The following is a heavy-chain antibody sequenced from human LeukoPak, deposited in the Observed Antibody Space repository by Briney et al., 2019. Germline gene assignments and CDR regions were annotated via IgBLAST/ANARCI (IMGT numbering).Heavy chain of an antibody. D-gene: IGHD1-26*01. J-gene: IGHJ4*02. V-gene: IGHV3-23*01. CDR3: ARDGLVGATGPLDS. Sequence: PGGSLRLSCAAAGSTFSSDVMSWVRQAPGKGLEWVSGISDNGGSTYYADSVKGRFTISRDNSKNTLYLQMNSLRAEDTAVYYCARDGLVGATGPLDSWGQGTLVTVSS. CDR2: ISDNGGST. CDR1: GSTFSSDV.